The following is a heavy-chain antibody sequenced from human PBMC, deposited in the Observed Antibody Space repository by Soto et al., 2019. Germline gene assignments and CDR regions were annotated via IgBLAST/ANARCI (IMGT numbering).Heavy chain of an antibody. CDR2: IYYSGST. J-gene: IGHJ6*03. V-gene: IGHV4-31*03. CDR1: GGSISSGGYY. D-gene: IGHD2-15*01. Sequence: SETLSLTCTVSGGSISSGGYYWSWIRQHPGKGLEWIGYIYYSGSTYYNPSLKSRVTISVDTSKNQFSLKLSSVTAADTAVYYCAREALYCSGGSCYYDYYYMDVWGKGTMVTVSS. CDR3: AREALYCSGGSCYYDYYYMDV.